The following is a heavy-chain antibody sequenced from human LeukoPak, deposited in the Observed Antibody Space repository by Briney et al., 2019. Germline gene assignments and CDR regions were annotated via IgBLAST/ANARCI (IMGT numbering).Heavy chain of an antibody. Sequence: GGSLRLSCEASGFTFNTYAMNWVRQAPGKGLEWVGRIKSKTDGGTRDYTAPVKGRFTILRDDSKNRLYLQMNSLKTEEPAVYYCVTVGAADYWGQGTLVTVSS. D-gene: IGHD1-26*01. CDR1: GFTFNTYA. CDR2: IKSKTDGGTR. V-gene: IGHV3-15*01. J-gene: IGHJ4*02. CDR3: VTVGAADY.